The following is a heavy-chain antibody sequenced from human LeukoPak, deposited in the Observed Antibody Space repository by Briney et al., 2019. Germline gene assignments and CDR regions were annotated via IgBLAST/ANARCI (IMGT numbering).Heavy chain of an antibody. D-gene: IGHD3-10*01. CDR1: GGSISSYY. V-gene: IGHV4-34*01. CDR3: ARSPHIWFAERGWFDP. CDR2: INHSGST. Sequence: SETLSLTCTVSGGSISSYYWSWIRQPPGKGLEWIGEINHSGSTNYNPSLKSRVTISVDTSKNQFSLKLSSVTAADTAVYFCARSPHIWFAERGWFDPWGQGTLVTVSS. J-gene: IGHJ5*02.